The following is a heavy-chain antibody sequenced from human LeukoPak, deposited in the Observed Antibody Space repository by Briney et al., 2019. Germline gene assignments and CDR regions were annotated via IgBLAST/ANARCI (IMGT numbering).Heavy chain of an antibody. Sequence: GGSLRLSCAASGFTFSTYGMNRVRQAPGKGLEWVSYISTRGSTEYYADSVKGRFTISRDNAKNSLYLQMNSLRAEDTAVYYCASIPGYSSSFDAWGQGTLVTVSS. CDR3: ASIPGYSSSFDA. CDR1: GFTFSTYG. D-gene: IGHD6-13*01. V-gene: IGHV3-48*03. CDR2: ISTRGSTE. J-gene: IGHJ4*02.